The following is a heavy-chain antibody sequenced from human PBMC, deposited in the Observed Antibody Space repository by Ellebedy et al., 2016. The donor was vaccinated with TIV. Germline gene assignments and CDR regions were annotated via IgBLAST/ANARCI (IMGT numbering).Heavy chain of an antibody. CDR1: GFTFSNYG. J-gene: IGHJ4*02. V-gene: IGHV3-30*02. D-gene: IGHD1-14*01. CDR2: IQYHGTDT. Sequence: GESLKISCAASGFTFSNYGMHWVRQAPGKGLEWVSFIQYHGTDTYFADSVKGRFTISRDNSKNKLYLHMKSLRAVDTAVYYCAKEPKQRYVVRGTSYYFDFWGQGTLVTVSS. CDR3: AKEPKQRYVVRGTSYYFDF.